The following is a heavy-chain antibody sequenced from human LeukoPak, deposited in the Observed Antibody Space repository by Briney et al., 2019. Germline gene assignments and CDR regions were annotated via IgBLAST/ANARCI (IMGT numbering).Heavy chain of an antibody. D-gene: IGHD6-19*01. V-gene: IGHV1-2*02. CDR3: ASSVPYSSGWYEFGAKDAFDI. J-gene: IGHJ3*02. CDR2: INPNSGGT. Sequence: GASVKVSCKASGYTFTRYYMHWVRQAPGQGLEWMGWINPNSGGTNYAQKFQGRVTMTRDTSISTAYMELSRLRSDDTAVYYCASSVPYSSGWYEFGAKDAFDIWGQGTMVTVSS. CDR1: GYTFTRYY.